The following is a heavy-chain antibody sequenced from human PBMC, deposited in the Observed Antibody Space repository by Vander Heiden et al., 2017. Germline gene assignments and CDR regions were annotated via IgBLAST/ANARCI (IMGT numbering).Heavy chain of an antibody. V-gene: IGHV3-30*01. CDR1: GFTFSSYA. D-gene: IGHD3-16*01. CDR2: ISYDGSNK. Sequence: QVQLVESGGGVVQPGRSLRLSCAASGFTFSSYAMHWVRQAPGKGLEWVAVISYDGSNKYYADSVKGRFTISRDNSENTLYLQMNSLRAEDTAVYYCASGPFAGDGGGYWGQGTLVTVSS. CDR3: ASGPFAGDGGGY. J-gene: IGHJ4*02.